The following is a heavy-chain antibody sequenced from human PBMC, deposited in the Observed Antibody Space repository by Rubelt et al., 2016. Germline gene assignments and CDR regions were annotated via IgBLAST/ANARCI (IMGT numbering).Heavy chain of an antibody. Sequence: QVQLVQSGAEVKKPEASVEVSCKASGHTFTGYYMHWVRQAPGQGLEWMGWINPNSGGTNYAQKFQGRVTMTRDTSISTAYMELSRLRSDDTAVYYCASSLPNLFGIAARDYYYYYGMDVWGQGTTVTVSS. CDR3: ASSLPNLFGIAARDYYYYYGMDV. CDR2: INPNSGGT. D-gene: IGHD6-6*01. V-gene: IGHV1-2*02. J-gene: IGHJ6*02. CDR1: GHTFTGYY.